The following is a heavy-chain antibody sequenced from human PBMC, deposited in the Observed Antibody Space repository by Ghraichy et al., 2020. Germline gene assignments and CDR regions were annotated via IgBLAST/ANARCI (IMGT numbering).Heavy chain of an antibody. CDR3: ARLVAYDNWKPRDYYYGMDV. CDR1: GGSISSSSYY. J-gene: IGHJ6*02. Sequence: SETLSLTCTVSGGSISSSSYYWGWIRQPPGKGLEWIGSIYYSGSTYYNPSLKSRVTISVDTSKNQFSLKLSSVTAADTAVYYCARLVAYDNWKPRDYYYGMDVWGQGTTVTVSS. V-gene: IGHV4-39*01. D-gene: IGHD1-20*01. CDR2: IYYSGST.